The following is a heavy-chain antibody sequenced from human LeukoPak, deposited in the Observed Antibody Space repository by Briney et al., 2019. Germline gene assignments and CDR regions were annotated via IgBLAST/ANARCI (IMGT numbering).Heavy chain of an antibody. CDR2: IYHSGST. CDR3: ARGVNSGYFDY. Sequence: SETLSLTCTVSGYSISSGYYWGWIRQPPGKGLEWIGSIYHSGSTYYNPSLKSRVTISVDTSKNQFSLKLTSVTAADTAVYYCARGVNSGYFDYCGQGTLVTVS. D-gene: IGHD1-26*01. J-gene: IGHJ4*02. CDR1: GYSISSGYY. V-gene: IGHV4-38-2*02.